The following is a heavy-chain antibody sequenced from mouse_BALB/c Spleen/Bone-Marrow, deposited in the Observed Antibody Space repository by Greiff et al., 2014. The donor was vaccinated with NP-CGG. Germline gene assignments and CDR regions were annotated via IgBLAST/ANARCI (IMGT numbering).Heavy chain of an antibody. CDR1: GFSLTSYG. J-gene: IGHJ1*01. Sequence: VQLQQSGPGLVAPSQSLSITCTVSGFSLTSYGVHWVRQPPGKGLEWLGVIWAGGSTNYNSALMSRLSISKDNSKSQVFLKMNSLQTDDTAMYYLARVYLWYFDVWGAGTTVTVSS. CDR2: IWAGGST. D-gene: IGHD2-3*01. CDR3: ARVYLWYFDV. V-gene: IGHV2-9*02.